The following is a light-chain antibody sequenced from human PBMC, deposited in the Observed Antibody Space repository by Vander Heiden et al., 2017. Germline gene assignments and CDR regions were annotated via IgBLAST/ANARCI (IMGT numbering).Light chain of an antibody. Sequence: QSLLTQPPSASGPPGQRVTIPCSVSSSNIGSNTVNWYQQRPGTAPKLLIYSNNQRPSGVPDRFSGSKSGTSASLAISGLQSEDEADYYCAAWDDSLNGPVFGGGTKLTVL. J-gene: IGLJ3*02. CDR2: SNN. CDR3: AAWDDSLNGPV. V-gene: IGLV1-44*01. CDR1: SSNIGSNT.